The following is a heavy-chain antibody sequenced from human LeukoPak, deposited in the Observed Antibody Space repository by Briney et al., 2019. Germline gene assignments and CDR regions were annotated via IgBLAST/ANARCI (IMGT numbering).Heavy chain of an antibody. D-gene: IGHD3-10*01. V-gene: IGHV4-34*01. J-gene: IGHJ5*02. CDR2: INHSGST. CDR3: ARENYYGSGSSLS. CDR1: GGSFSGYY. Sequence: SETLSLTCAVYGGSFSGYYWNWIRQPPGKGLEWIGEINHSGSTNYNPSLKSRVTISVDTSKNQFSLKLSSVTAADTAVYYCARENYYGSGSSLSWGQGTLVTVSS.